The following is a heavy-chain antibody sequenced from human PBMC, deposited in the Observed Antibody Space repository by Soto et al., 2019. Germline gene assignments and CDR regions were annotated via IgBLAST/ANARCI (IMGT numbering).Heavy chain of an antibody. D-gene: IGHD3-10*01. CDR3: ARLRPHYYGSGSHASKATWFDP. V-gene: IGHV1-3*01. J-gene: IGHJ5*02. CDR1: GYTFTSYA. Sequence: ASVKVSCKASGYTFTSYAMHWVRXAPXXRLEWMGWINAGNGNTKYSQKFQGRVTITRDTSASTAYMELCSLRSEDTAVYYCARLRPHYYGSGSHASKATWFDPWGQGTLVTVSS. CDR2: INAGNGNT.